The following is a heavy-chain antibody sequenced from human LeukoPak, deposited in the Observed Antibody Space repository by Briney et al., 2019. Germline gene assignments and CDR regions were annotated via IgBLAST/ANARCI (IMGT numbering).Heavy chain of an antibody. CDR3: ARDLEGHYYDSSGYYSS. J-gene: IGHJ4*02. CDR1: GGTFSSYA. D-gene: IGHD3-22*01. CDR2: IIPIFGTA. V-gene: IGHV1-69*05. Sequence: SVKVSCKASGGTFSSYAISWVRQAPGQGLEWMGGIIPIFGTANYAQKFQGRVTITTDESTSTAYMELRSLRSDDTAVYYCARDLEGHYYDSSGYYSSWGQGTLVTVSS.